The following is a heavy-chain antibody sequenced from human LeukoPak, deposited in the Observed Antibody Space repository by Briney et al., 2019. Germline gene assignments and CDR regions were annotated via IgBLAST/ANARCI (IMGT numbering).Heavy chain of an antibody. D-gene: IGHD5-12*01. CDR2: IYYSGST. CDR3: ARDPGYSGIDY. Sequence: SETLSLTCTVSGGSVNSGSHYWCWIRQPPGKGLEWIGYIYYSGSTNYNPSLKSRVTISVDTSKNQFSLNLNSVTAADTAVYYCARDPGYSGIDYWGQGTLATVSS. J-gene: IGHJ4*02. CDR1: GGSVNSGSHY. V-gene: IGHV4-61*01.